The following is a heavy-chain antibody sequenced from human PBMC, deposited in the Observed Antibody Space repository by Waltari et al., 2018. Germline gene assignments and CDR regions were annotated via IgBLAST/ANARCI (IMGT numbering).Heavy chain of an antibody. Sequence: EVQLVESGGGLIQPGGSLRLSCAASGFTVRNYMSWVRQAPGKGLEWGSVIYTGGSTDYADSVKGRFTISRDNSKNTLYLQMNSLRAEDTAVYYCATSMAVAGKGRGWFDSWGQGTQVTVSS. V-gene: IGHV3-53*01. J-gene: IGHJ5*01. D-gene: IGHD6-19*01. CDR1: GFTVRNY. CDR3: ATSMAVAGKGRGWFDS. CDR2: IYTGGST.